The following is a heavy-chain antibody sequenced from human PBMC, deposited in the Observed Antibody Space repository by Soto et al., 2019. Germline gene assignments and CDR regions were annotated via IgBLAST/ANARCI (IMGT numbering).Heavy chain of an antibody. CDR3: AREPLIPWGWLQLGTGFDY. V-gene: IGHV1-69*08. J-gene: IGHJ4*02. D-gene: IGHD1-1*01. Sequence: QVQLVQSGAEVKKPGSSVKVSCKASGGTFSSYTISWVRQAPGQGLEWMGRIIPILGIANYAQKFQGRVTITAHKSTSTAYMELSSLRSEDTAVYYCAREPLIPWGWLQLGTGFDYWGQGTLVTVSS. CDR2: IIPILGIA. CDR1: GGTFSSYT.